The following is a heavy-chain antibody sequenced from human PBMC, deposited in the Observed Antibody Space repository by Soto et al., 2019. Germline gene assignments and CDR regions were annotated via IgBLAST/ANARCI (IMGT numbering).Heavy chain of an antibody. J-gene: IGHJ4*02. Sequence: SVKVSCKASGGTFSSYAISWVRQAPGQGLEWMGGIIPIFGTANYAQKFQGRFTITADESTSTAYMELSSLRSEDTAVYYCARLVAVAGRIDYWGQGTLVTVSS. CDR2: IIPIFGTA. D-gene: IGHD6-19*01. CDR3: ARLVAVAGRIDY. V-gene: IGHV1-69*13. CDR1: GGTFSSYA.